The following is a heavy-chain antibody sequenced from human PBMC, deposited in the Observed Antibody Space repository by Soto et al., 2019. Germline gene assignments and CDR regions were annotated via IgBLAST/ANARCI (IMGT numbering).Heavy chain of an antibody. Sequence: GGSQRLSCAASGFTFRTFWMSWVRQAPGKGLEWVANIKEDGTEKNYVDSVRGRFTISRDNTKNSLYLQMHSLRVEDTAVYYCASDVRLPAHFDSCGYGTLFTVSS. V-gene: IGHV3-7*03. CDR2: IKEDGTEK. CDR1: GFTFRTFW. D-gene: IGHD2-2*01. CDR3: ASDVRLPAHFDS. J-gene: IGHJ4*01.